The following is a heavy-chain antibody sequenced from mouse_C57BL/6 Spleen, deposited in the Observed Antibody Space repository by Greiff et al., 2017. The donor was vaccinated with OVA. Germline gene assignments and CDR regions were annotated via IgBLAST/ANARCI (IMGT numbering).Heavy chain of an antibody. CDR2: IWWDDDK. V-gene: IGHV8-8*01. CDR1: GFSLSTFGMG. J-gene: IGHJ4*01. CDR3: ARIDRPGGYYYAMDY. Sequence: QVQLKESGPGILQPSQTLSLTCSFSGFSLSTFGMGVGWIRQPSGKGLEWLAHIWWDDDKYYNPALKSRLTISKDTSKNQVFLKIANVDTADTATYYCARIDRPGGYYYAMDYWGQGTSVTVSS.